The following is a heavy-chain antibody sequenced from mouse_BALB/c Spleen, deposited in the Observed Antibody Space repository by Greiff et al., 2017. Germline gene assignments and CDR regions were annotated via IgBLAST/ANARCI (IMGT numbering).Heavy chain of an antibody. CDR1: GYSITSDYA. CDR3: ARNYYRYDGGDYYAMDY. Sequence: VQLKESGPGLVKPSQSLSLTCTVTGYSITSDYAWNWIRQFPGNKLEWMGYISYSGSTSYNPSLKSRISITRDTSKNQFFLQLNSVTTEDTATYYCARNYYRYDGGDYYAMDYWGQGTSVTVSS. J-gene: IGHJ4*01. D-gene: IGHD2-14*01. V-gene: IGHV3-2*02. CDR2: ISYSGST.